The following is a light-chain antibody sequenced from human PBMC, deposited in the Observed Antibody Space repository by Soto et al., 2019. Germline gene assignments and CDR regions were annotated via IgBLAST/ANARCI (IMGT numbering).Light chain of an antibody. J-gene: IGKJ3*01. Sequence: EIVLTQSPGTLSLSPGERATLSCRASQSVSSNYLSWFQQKPGQAPRLLIYGASSRATGIPDRFSGSGSGTDFTLTISSLESEDFAVYYCQQYGSSPLTFGPGTKVDTK. CDR1: QSVSSNY. CDR3: QQYGSSPLT. CDR2: GAS. V-gene: IGKV3-20*01.